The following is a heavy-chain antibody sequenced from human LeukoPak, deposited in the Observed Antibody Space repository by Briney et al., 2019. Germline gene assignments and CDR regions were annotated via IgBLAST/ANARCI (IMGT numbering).Heavy chain of an antibody. CDR1: GFTFTTYW. CDR2: IKQDGSEK. CDR3: ARDGGHGGDLDY. J-gene: IGHJ4*02. V-gene: IGHV3-7*01. Sequence: TGGSLRLSCAASGFTFTTYWMHWVRQAPGKGLEWEANIKQDGSEKYYVDSAKGRFTISRDNGKNSVYLQMNSLRAEDTAVYYCARDGGHGGDLDYWGQGTLVTVSS. D-gene: IGHD2-21*02.